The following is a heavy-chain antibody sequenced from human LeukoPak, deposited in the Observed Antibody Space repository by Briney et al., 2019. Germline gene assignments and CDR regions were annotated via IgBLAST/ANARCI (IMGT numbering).Heavy chain of an antibody. J-gene: IGHJ4*02. Sequence: GGSLRLSCAVSGLTLSGYGMHWVRQAPGKGLEWVALIWYDGSNKYYADSVKGRFTISRDNSKNALYLQMDSLRAEDTGVYYCAKDLGVTMVRGLCDYWGQGTLVTVSS. CDR3: AKDLGVTMVRGLCDY. CDR2: IWYDGSNK. V-gene: IGHV3-33*06. D-gene: IGHD3-10*01. CDR1: GLTLSGYG.